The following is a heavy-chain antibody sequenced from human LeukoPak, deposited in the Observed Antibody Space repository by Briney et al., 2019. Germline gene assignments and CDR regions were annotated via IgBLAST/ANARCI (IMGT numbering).Heavy chain of an antibody. Sequence: GGSLRLSCAASGFTFSSYGMHWVRQAPGKGLERVAVISYDGSNKYYADSVEGRFTISRDNSKNTLYLQMNSLRAEDTAVYYCAKDMAPGAFDIWGQGTMVTVSS. J-gene: IGHJ3*02. CDR3: AKDMAPGAFDI. V-gene: IGHV3-30*18. CDR2: ISYDGSNK. CDR1: GFTFSSYG. D-gene: IGHD3-10*01.